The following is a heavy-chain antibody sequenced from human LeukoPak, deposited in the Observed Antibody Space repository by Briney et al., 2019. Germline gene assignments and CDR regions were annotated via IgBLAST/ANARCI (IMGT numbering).Heavy chain of an antibody. Sequence: SETLSLTCTVSGGSVSSGNYYWSWIRQHPGKGLEWIGYVSHSGPTDINPSLKSRATIAVDTSTNQFSLRLTSVTAADTAIYYCARDTRLRGTNWYDPWGQGTLVTVSS. D-gene: IGHD4-17*01. CDR2: VSHSGPT. CDR1: GGSVSSGNYY. V-gene: IGHV4-31*03. CDR3: ARDTRLRGTNWYDP. J-gene: IGHJ5*02.